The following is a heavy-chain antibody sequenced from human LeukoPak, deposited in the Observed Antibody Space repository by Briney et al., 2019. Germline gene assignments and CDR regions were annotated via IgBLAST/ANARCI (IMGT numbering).Heavy chain of an antibody. CDR1: GGTFSSYA. D-gene: IGHD5-18*01. CDR2: IIPILGIA. V-gene: IGHV1-69*04. J-gene: IGHJ3*02. Sequence: GASVKVSCKASGGTFSSYAISWVRQAPGQGLEWMGRIIPILGIANYAQKFQGRVTITADKSASTAYMELSSLRSEDTAVYYCARDYTARSDGGAFDIWGQGTMVTVSS. CDR3: ARDYTARSDGGAFDI.